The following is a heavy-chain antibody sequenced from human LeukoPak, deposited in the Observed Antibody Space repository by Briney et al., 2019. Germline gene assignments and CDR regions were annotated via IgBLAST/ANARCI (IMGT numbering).Heavy chain of an antibody. D-gene: IGHD6-19*01. J-gene: IGHJ4*02. CDR2: IKQDGSEK. V-gene: IGHV3-7*01. Sequence: GGSLRLSCAASGFTFSIYAMSWVRQAPGEGLEWVANIKQDGSEKYYVDSVKGRFTISRDNAKNSLYLQMNSLRAEDTAVYYCARDRRYSSGWLLIFDYWGQGTLVTVSS. CDR1: GFTFSIYA. CDR3: ARDRRYSSGWLLIFDY.